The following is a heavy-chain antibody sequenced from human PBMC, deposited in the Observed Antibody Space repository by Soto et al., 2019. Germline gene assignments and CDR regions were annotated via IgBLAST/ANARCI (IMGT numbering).Heavy chain of an antibody. J-gene: IGHJ3*02. CDR1: GYTFTSYY. CDR2: INPSGGST. V-gene: IGHV1-46*01. CDR3: ARDSDRIGVAPDAFDI. Sequence: GASGKVSCKASGYTFTSYYMHWVRQAPVQGLEWMGIINPSGGSTSYAQKFQGRVTMTRDTSTSTVYMELSSLRSEDTAVYYCARDSDRIGVAPDAFDIWGQGTMVTVSS. D-gene: IGHD3-22*01.